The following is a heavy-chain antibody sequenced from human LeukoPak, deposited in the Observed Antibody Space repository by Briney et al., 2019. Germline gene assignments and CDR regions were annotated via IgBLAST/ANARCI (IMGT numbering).Heavy chain of an antibody. CDR3: ARTMVF. J-gene: IGHJ4*02. V-gene: IGHV3-48*03. Sequence: PGGSLRLSCTASGFTFSSYEMNWVRQAPGKGLEWVSDISSSGSPIYYADSVKGRFTVSRDNAKNSLYLQMSSLRAEDTAVYYCARTMVFWGQGTLVAVSS. D-gene: IGHD2-8*01. CDR2: ISSSGSPI. CDR1: GFTFSSYE.